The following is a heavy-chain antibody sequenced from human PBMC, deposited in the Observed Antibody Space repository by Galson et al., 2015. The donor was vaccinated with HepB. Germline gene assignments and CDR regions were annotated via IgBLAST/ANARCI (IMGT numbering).Heavy chain of an antibody. CDR2: INPNSGGT. CDR3: ARTLWYYDFWSGYYSHYYYGMDV. CDR1: GYTFTGYY. V-gene: IGHV1-2*04. D-gene: IGHD3-3*01. Sequence: SVKVSCKASGYTFTGYYMHWVRQAPGQGLEWMGWINPNSGGTNYAQKFQGWVTMTRDTSISTAYMELSRLRSDDTAVYYCARTLWYYDFWSGYYSHYYYGMDVWGQGTTVTVSS. J-gene: IGHJ6*02.